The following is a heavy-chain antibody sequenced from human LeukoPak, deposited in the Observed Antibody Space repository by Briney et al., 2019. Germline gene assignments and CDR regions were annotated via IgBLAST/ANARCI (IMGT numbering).Heavy chain of an antibody. V-gene: IGHV3-21*01. CDR1: GYTFSSYS. CDR3: AAYYYDSSGYYRYYFDY. CDR2: ISSRSSYI. Sequence: GGSLRLSCAASGYTFSSYSMNSVRQAPGKGREWVSSISSRSSYIYYADSVKGRFTISRDNAKNSLYLQMNSLRAEDTAVYYCAAYYYDSSGYYRYYFDYWGQGTLVTVSS. D-gene: IGHD3-22*01. J-gene: IGHJ4*02.